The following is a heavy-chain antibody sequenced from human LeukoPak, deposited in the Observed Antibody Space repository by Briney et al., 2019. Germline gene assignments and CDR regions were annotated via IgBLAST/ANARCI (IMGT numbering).Heavy chain of an antibody. D-gene: IGHD6-13*01. J-gene: IGHJ5*02. V-gene: IGHV3-9*01. CDR1: GFTFYVYA. Sequence: GGSLTLPCTASGFTFYVYAMHCVPRAPGKGRECVSGISWNSGSIGYADSVKGRFTISRDNAKNSLYLQMNSLRAEDTALYYCAKDSAAAYYTGLNWFDPWGQGTLVTVSS. CDR2: ISWNSGSI. CDR3: AKDSAAAYYTGLNWFDP.